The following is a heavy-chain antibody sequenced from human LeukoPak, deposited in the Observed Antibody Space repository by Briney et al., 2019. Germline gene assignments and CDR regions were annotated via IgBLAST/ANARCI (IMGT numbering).Heavy chain of an antibody. CDR2: MNPNSGNT. V-gene: IGHV1-8*01. J-gene: IGHJ3*02. CDR3: ARPYDSSGYYYSDAFDI. CDR1: GYTFTSYD. D-gene: IGHD3-22*01. Sequence: ASVKVSCKASGYTFTSYDINWVRQATGQGLEWMGWMNPNSGNTGYAQKFQGRVTMTRNTSISTAYMELSSLRSEDTAVYHCARPYDSSGYYYSDAFDIWGQGTMVTVSS.